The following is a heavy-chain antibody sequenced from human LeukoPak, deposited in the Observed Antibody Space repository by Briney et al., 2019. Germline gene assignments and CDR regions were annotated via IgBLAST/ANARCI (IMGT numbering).Heavy chain of an antibody. CDR3: ARVGGYNYGYAFDY. D-gene: IGHD5-18*01. Sequence: SGGSLRLSCAASGFTFSSYWMSWVRQAPGKGLEWVANTKQDGSEKYFVDSVKGRFTISRDNAKNSLYLQMNSLRAEDTAVYYCARVGGYNYGYAFDYWGQGTLVTVSS. CDR2: TKQDGSEK. V-gene: IGHV3-7*01. CDR1: GFTFSSYW. J-gene: IGHJ4*02.